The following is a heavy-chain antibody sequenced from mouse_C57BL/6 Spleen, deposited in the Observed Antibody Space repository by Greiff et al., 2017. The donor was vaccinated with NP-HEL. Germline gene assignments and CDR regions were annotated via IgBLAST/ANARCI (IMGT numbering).Heavy chain of an antibody. Sequence: EVQLVESGGGLVQPGGSLSLSCAASGFTFTDYYMSWVRQPPGKALEWLGFIRNKANGYTTEYSASVKGRFTISRDNSQSILYLQMNALRAEDSATYYCARSPYSNYPLFAYWGQGTLVTVSA. CDR2: IRNKANGYTT. D-gene: IGHD2-5*01. CDR1: GFTFTDYY. V-gene: IGHV7-3*01. J-gene: IGHJ3*01. CDR3: ARSPYSNYPLFAY.